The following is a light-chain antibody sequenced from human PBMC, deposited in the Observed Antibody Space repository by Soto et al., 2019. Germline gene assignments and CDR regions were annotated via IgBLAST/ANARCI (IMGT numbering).Light chain of an antibody. J-gene: IGLJ1*01. CDR2: DVL. Sequence: QSALTQPPSVSGAPGQSITISCTGTSNDVGGHDYVSWYQQHPGKAPKLVIYDVLSRPSGVSDRFSGSKSGHTASLTISGLRPEDEAYYYCASYTSSSTLVFGTGTKLTVL. CDR1: SNDVGGHDY. V-gene: IGLV2-14*03. CDR3: ASYTSSSTLV.